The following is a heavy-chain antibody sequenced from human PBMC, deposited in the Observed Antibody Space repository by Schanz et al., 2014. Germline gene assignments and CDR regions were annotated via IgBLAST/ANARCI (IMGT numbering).Heavy chain of an antibody. V-gene: IGHV3-64*04. CDR1: GFTFSIYA. Sequence: VQLVESGGGLVQPGGSLRLSCSASGFTFSIYAMHWVRQAPGKGLEYVSAISHDGYSTYYAESVKGRFTISRDNAKNSLYLQMNGLRAEDTAVYYCARVALPGYSSPRDAFDIWGQGTMVTVSS. CDR2: ISHDGYST. D-gene: IGHD5-18*01. CDR3: ARVALPGYSSPRDAFDI. J-gene: IGHJ3*02.